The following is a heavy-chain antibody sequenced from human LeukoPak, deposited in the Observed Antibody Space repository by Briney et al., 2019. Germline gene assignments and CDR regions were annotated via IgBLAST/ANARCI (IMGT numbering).Heavy chain of an antibody. D-gene: IGHD3-9*01. CDR1: GGSISSYY. V-gene: IGHV4-59*01. CDR2: IYYGGST. Sequence: SETLSLTCTVSGGSISSYYWSWIRQPPGKGLEWIGYIYYGGSTNYNPSLKSRVTISVDTSKNQFSLKLSSVTAADTAVYYCARGVGVLRYFDWYKGGDYFDYWGQGTLVTVSS. J-gene: IGHJ4*02. CDR3: ARGVGVLRYFDWYKGGDYFDY.